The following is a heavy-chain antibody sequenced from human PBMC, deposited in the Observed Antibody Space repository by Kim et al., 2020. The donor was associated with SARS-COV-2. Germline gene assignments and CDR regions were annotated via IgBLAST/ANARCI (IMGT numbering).Heavy chain of an antibody. Sequence: YPPCYAPSGKGSFTVSRDDSKNALYLQMDSLKPEDTSMYYCVKGHRVLDSWGQGTLVTVSS. J-gene: IGHJ4*02. CDR2: YPP. V-gene: IGHV3-72*01. CDR3: VKGHRVLDS.